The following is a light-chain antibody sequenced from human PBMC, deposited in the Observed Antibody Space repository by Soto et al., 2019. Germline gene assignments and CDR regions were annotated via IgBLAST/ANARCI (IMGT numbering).Light chain of an antibody. Sequence: DIQMTQSPSSLSASVGDRVTITCGASQGIRNDLGWYQQKPGKAPQRLIYAGSSLHSGVPSRSSGRGSVTEFTFTISSLQPEVLATYYCLQHNSYPYTFGQGTKLEIK. CDR1: QGIRND. CDR2: AGS. J-gene: IGKJ2*01. V-gene: IGKV1-17*01. CDR3: LQHNSYPYT.